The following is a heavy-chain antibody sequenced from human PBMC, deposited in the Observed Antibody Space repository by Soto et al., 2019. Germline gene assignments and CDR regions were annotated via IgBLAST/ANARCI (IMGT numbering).Heavy chain of an antibody. J-gene: IGHJ3*02. CDR1: GYTFTSYA. V-gene: IGHV1-3*01. CDR2: INAGNGNT. Sequence: DSVKVSCKASGYTFTSYAMHWVRQAPGQRLEWMGWINAGNGNTKYSQKFQGRVTITRDTSASTAYMELSSLRSEDTAVYYCARVLYYYDSSGYYQAPFAFDIWGQGTMVTVSS. D-gene: IGHD3-22*01. CDR3: ARVLYYYDSSGYYQAPFAFDI.